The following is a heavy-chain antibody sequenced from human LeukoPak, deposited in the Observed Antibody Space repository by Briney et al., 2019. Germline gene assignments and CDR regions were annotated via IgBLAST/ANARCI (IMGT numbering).Heavy chain of an antibody. J-gene: IGHJ5*02. CDR1: GGSISSDY. D-gene: IGHD6-19*01. CDR2: IYHSGST. Sequence: PSETLSLTCTVSGGSISSDYWSWIQQPPGKGLEWIGYIYHSGSTNYNPSLKSRVTISVDTSKNQFSLKLSSVTAADTAVYYCAKSDNSGWLTWFDPWGQGTLVTVSS. CDR3: AKSDNSGWLTWFDP. V-gene: IGHV4-59*01.